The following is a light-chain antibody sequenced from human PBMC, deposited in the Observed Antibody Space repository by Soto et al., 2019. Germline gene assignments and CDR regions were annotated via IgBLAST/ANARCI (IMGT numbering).Light chain of an antibody. CDR1: SSDIGGFNF. CDR2: DVT. CDR3: CSYGGTFTLL. J-gene: IGLJ3*02. V-gene: IGLV2-11*01. Sequence: QSVLTQPRSVSGSPGQSVTISCTGTSSDIGGFNFVSWYQQHPGKAPKLMISDVTKRPSGVPDRFSGSKSGSTAYLTISGLQAEDEADYYCCSYGGTFTLLFGGGTKLTVL.